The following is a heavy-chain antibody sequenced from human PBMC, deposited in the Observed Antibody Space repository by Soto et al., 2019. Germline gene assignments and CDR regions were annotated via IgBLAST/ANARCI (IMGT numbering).Heavy chain of an antibody. CDR2: MNPNSGNT. J-gene: IGHJ6*02. V-gene: IGHV1-8*01. D-gene: IGHD3-10*01. Sequence: ASVKVSCKASGYTFTSYDINWVRQATGQGLEWMGWMNPNSGNTGYARKFQGRVTMTRNTSISTAYMELSSLRSEDTAVYYCARERGVSYYYYYGMDVWGQGTTVTVSS. CDR3: ARERGVSYYYYYGMDV. CDR1: GYTFTSYD.